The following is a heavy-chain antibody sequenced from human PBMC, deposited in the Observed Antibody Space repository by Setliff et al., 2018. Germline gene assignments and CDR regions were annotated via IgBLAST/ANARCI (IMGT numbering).Heavy chain of an antibody. CDR1: GESSSGYY. CDR2: IMDGRDT. D-gene: IGHD3-10*01. Sequence: LSLTCAIYGESSSGYYWSWIRQSPGKTLEWIGEIMDGRDTVYNPSLNSRVTISFDTPRNQFSLELSSVTAADTAVYYCARHATYYYGSGNLPFDHWAQGSLVTVSS. V-gene: IGHV4-34*12. J-gene: IGHJ4*02. CDR3: ARHATYYYGSGNLPFDH.